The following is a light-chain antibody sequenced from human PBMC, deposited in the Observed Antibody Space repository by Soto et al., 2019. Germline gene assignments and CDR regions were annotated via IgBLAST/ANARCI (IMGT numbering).Light chain of an antibody. J-gene: IGKJ1*01. CDR2: GAS. V-gene: IGKV3-20*01. Sequence: EIVLTQSPGTLSLPPGERATLSCRASQSVSSSHLTWYQPKPGQAPRLLIYGASTRATGIPDRFSGRGSGTDFTLTISRLEPEDFAVYYCQQYTSSVRTFGQGTKVEIK. CDR3: QQYTSSVRT. CDR1: QSVSSSH.